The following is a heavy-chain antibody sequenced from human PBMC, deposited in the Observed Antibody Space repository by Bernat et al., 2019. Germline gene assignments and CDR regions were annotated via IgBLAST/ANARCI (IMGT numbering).Heavy chain of an antibody. D-gene: IGHD6-13*01. V-gene: IGHV4-4*02. J-gene: IGHJ3*02. CDR3: ARDPVAAVGTAFDI. Sequence: QVQLQESGPQLVKPSGTLSLTCVVSGDSISSSAWWSWVRQPPGKGLEWIAEIYHNGNINYNPSLRSRVTISIDKSKNQISLRRSSVTAADTAVYYCARDPVAAVGTAFDIWGQGTMVTVSS. CDR1: GDSISSSAW. CDR2: IYHNGNI.